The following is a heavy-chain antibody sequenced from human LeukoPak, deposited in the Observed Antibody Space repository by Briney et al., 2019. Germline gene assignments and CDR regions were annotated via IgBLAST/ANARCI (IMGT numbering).Heavy chain of an antibody. CDR2: IYYRGST. V-gene: IGHV4-59*08. CDR1: GGSISSYY. Sequence: SETLSLTCTVSGGSISSYYWSWIRQPPGKGLEWIGYIYYRGSTNYNPSLKSRVTISVDTSKNQFSLKLSSVTAADTAVYYCARLRYYYDGSYYGMDVWGQGTTVTVSS. J-gene: IGHJ6*02. CDR3: ARLRYYYDGSYYGMDV. D-gene: IGHD3-22*01.